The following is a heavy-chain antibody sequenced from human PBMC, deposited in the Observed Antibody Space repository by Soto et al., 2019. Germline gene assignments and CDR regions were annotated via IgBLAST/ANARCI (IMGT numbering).Heavy chain of an antibody. CDR2: ISRSGSVI. D-gene: IGHD3-3*01. V-gene: IGHV3-48*03. Sequence: SLRLSCAASELTFSNSEMHWVRQAPGKGLEWLSYISRSGSVIYYADSVKRRLTISRDNAKNLLYLQMNRLRAEDTAVYFCASVTLRFSYGIDLWGQGTTVTVSS. J-gene: IGHJ6*02. CDR3: ASVTLRFSYGIDL. CDR1: ELTFSNSE.